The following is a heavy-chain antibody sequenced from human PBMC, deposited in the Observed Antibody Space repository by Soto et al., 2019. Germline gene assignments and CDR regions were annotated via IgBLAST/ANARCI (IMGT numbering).Heavy chain of an antibody. D-gene: IGHD3-10*01. V-gene: IGHV1-3*01. CDR2: INAGNGNT. CDR1: GYTFTSYA. J-gene: IGHJ4*02. Sequence: ASVKVSCKASGYTFTSYAIQWVRQAPGQRLEWMGWINAGNGNTKYSQKFQGRVTITRDTSASTAYMELSSLRSEDTAVYYCARDLAFGLSDYWGQGTLVTVSS. CDR3: ARDLAFGLSDY.